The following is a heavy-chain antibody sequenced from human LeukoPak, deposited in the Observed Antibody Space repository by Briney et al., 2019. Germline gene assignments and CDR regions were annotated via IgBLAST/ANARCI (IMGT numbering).Heavy chain of an antibody. CDR2: IYYSGST. V-gene: IGHV4-59*01. CDR1: GGSISSYY. J-gene: IGHJ4*02. CDR3: ARGRNIVATYFDY. Sequence: SETLSLTCTVSGGSISSYYWSWIRQPTGKGLEWIGYIYYSGSTNYNPSLKSRVTISVDTSKNQFSLKLSSVTAADTAVYYCARGRNIVATYFDYWGQGTLVTVSS. D-gene: IGHD5-12*01.